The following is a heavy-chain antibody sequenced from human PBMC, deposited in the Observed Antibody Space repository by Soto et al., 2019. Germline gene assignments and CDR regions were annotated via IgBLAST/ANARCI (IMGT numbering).Heavy chain of an antibody. CDR1: GGSISSGGYY. D-gene: IGHD3-22*01. V-gene: IGHV4-31*03. Sequence: QVQLQESGPGLVKPSQTLSLTCTVSGGSISSGGYYWSWIRQHPGKGPEWIGYIYYSGSTYYNPSLKSRVTISVDTSKNQFSLKLSSVTAADTAVYYCARDGLTYYYDSSGVSWGQGTLVTVSS. J-gene: IGHJ1*01. CDR3: ARDGLTYYYDSSGVS. CDR2: IYYSGST.